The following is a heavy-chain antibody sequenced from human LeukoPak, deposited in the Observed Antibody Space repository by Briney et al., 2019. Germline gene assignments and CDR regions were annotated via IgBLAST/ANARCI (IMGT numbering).Heavy chain of an antibody. CDR1: GFTFSSYW. CDR3: AKDPRITKNYYYFYYMDV. Sequence: GGSLRLSCAASGFTFSSYWMSWVRQAPGKGLEWVANIKQDGSEKYYVDSVKGRFTISRDNSKNTLHLQMNSLRAEDTALYYCAKDPRITKNYYYFYYMDVWGKGTTVTVSS. D-gene: IGHD3-3*01. J-gene: IGHJ6*03. CDR2: IKQDGSEK. V-gene: IGHV3-7*03.